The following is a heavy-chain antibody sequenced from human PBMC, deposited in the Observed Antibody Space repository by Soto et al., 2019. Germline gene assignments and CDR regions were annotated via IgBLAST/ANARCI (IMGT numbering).Heavy chain of an antibody. D-gene: IGHD1-7*01. CDR3: ATSLELPLGVDI. J-gene: IGHJ6*02. Sequence: ASVKVSCKASGYTFTSYYMHWVRQAPGQGLEWMGIIDPSLDSTTYAQKFQGRVTMTRDTSTSTVYMELSSLRSEDTAIYYCATSLELPLGVDIWGQGTTVTVSS. CDR1: GYTFTSYY. V-gene: IGHV1-46*01. CDR2: IDPSLDST.